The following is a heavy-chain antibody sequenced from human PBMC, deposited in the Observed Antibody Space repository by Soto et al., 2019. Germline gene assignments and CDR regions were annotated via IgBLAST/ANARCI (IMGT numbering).Heavy chain of an antibody. CDR1: GGSISSYY. CDR2: IYYSGST. CDR3: ARDILFDY. J-gene: IGHJ4*02. D-gene: IGHD2-15*01. Sequence: SETLSLTCTVSGGSISSYYWSWIRQPPGKGLEWIAYIYYSGSTEYNPSLKSRVTISVDTSKNQFSLKLSSVTAADTAVYYCARDILFDYWGQGTLVTVSS. V-gene: IGHV4-59*12.